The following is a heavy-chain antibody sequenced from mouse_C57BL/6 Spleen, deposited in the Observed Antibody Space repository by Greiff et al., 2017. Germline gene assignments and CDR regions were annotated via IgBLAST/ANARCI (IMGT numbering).Heavy chain of an antibody. V-gene: IGHV5-17*01. J-gene: IGHJ1*03. CDR2: ISSGSSTI. D-gene: IGHD1-1*01. CDR3: ARLRSGYFDV. CDR1: GFTFSDYG. Sequence: EVQGVASGGGLVKPGGSLTLSCAATGFTFSDYGMHWVRKAPEKGLELVAYISSGSSTIYYADTVKGRFTISRDHAKNTLFLQMTSLRSEDTAMYYCARLRSGYFDVWGTGTTVTVSS.